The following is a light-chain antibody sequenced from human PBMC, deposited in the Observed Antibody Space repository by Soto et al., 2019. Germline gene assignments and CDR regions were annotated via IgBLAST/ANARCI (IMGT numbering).Light chain of an antibody. J-gene: IGKJ2*01. V-gene: IGKV3-11*01. CDR1: QSVSSY. Sequence: EIVLTQSPATLSLSPGERATLSCRASQSVSSYLAWYQQKPGRAPRLLIYDASNRATGIPARFSGSGSGTDFTLTISSLEPEDFAVYYCQQYDKWPQFTFGQGTKVDIK. CDR2: DAS. CDR3: QQYDKWPQFT.